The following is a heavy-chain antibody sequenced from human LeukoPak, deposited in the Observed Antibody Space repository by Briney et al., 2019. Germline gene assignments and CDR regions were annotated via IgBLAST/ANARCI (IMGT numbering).Heavy chain of an antibody. CDR1: GFTFSSYD. J-gene: IGHJ4*02. V-gene: IGHV3-30*04. Sequence: PGGSLRLSCAASGFTFSSYDMHWVRQAPGKGLEWVAVISYDGSNKYYADSVKGRFTISRDNSKNTLYLQMNSLRAEDTAVYYCARDPRGVVTAILDYWGQGTLVTVSS. D-gene: IGHD2-21*02. CDR3: ARDPRGVVTAILDY. CDR2: ISYDGSNK.